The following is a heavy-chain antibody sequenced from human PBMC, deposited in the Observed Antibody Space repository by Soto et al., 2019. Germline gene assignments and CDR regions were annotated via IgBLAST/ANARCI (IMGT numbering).Heavy chain of an antibody. CDR2: ITPLFGTA. Sequence: SVKVFSKASGGTYTNYYFSRVRQAPGHALEWMGGITPLFGTANYDQKFQGRVTITADESTSKAHMYLSSLKSVYTAVYDGASVNPATFGGVSVQYYYGMDVWGQGTTVTVSS. V-gene: IGHV1-69*13. D-gene: IGHD3-16*01. CDR3: ASVNPATFGGVSVQYYYGMDV. J-gene: IGHJ6*02. CDR1: GGTYTNYY.